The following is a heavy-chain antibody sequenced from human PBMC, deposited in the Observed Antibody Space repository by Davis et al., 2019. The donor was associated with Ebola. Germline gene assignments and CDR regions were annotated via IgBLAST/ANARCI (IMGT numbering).Heavy chain of an antibody. V-gene: IGHV3-21*01. CDR2: ISSSSNYI. Sequence: GGSLRLSCAASGSNFGSAWMSWVRQAPGKGLKWVSFISSSSNYIYYADSVKGRFTVSRDNAKNSLYLQMNSLRDEDTAVYYCVRDPALVVTGGGWFFGLWGRGTLVTVSS. J-gene: IGHJ2*01. D-gene: IGHD2-21*02. CDR1: GSNFGSAW. CDR3: VRDPALVVTGGGWFFGL.